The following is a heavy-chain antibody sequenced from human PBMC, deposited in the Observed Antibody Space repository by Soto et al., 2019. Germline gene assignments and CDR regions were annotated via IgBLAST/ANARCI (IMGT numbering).Heavy chain of an antibody. CDR2: FSFSGST. CDR3: ASSYFYSANFFRNLDS. Sequence: SETRSLTCTVSDASVSSSSHTWSWIRQPPGKGLEWIGNFSFSGSTSYNPSLKGRVTISADTSKNQFSLNLSPVTPADTAVYYCASSYFYSANFFRNLDSWGQGTLVTVSS. V-gene: IGHV4-61*01. CDR1: DASVSSSSHT. J-gene: IGHJ4*02. D-gene: IGHD3-22*01.